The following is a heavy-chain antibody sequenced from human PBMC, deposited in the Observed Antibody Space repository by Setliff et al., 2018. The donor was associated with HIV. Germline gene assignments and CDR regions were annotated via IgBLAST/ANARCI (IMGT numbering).Heavy chain of an antibody. V-gene: IGHV4-39*07. Sequence: LSLTCAVSGGSISSRNFYWGWIRQPPGKGLEWIGSIAYTGSGYYNSSLKSRVTISVDTSRNECSLKLTSVTAADTAVYYCAREVRWELPQGFDHWGQGSQVTVSS. D-gene: IGHD1-26*01. CDR1: GGSISSRNFY. CDR2: IAYTGSG. J-gene: IGHJ4*02. CDR3: AREVRWELPQGFDH.